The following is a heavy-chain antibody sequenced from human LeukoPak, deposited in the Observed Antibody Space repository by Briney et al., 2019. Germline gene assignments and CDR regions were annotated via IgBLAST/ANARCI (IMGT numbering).Heavy chain of an antibody. V-gene: IGHV4-4*07. Sequence: SETLSLTCTVSGGSISNYYWSWIRQPAGKGLEWIGRIYTRGNTNYNPSLKSRVTMSVDTPKNEVSLKLTSVTAADTAVYYCARSYGIAAAGIPRWGQGTLVTVSS. J-gene: IGHJ4*02. CDR1: GGSISNYY. CDR2: IYTRGNT. CDR3: ARSYGIAAAGIPR. D-gene: IGHD6-13*01.